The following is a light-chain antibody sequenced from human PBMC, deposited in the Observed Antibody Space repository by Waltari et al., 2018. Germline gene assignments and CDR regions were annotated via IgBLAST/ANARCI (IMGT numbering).Light chain of an antibody. CDR3: QKYVSLPAT. J-gene: IGKJ1*01. Sequence: GERAPLSCRASQSVSRSLAWYQQKHCQAPRLLIYDASTRATGIPDRFSGSGSGTDFSLTISRLEPEDFAVYYCQKYVSLPATFGQGTKVEIK. CDR2: DAS. CDR1: QSVSRS. V-gene: IGKV3-20*01.